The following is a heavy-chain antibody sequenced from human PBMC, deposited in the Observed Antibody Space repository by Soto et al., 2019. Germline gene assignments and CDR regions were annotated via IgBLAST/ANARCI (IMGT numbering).Heavy chain of an antibody. J-gene: IGHJ6*02. D-gene: IGHD3-3*01. V-gene: IGHV3-23*01. CDR3: AKPYYDVGSGFSPFGGMDV. Sequence: PGGSLGLSCAASGFTFSNYDTSLVRQAPGMGLEWGPDINDSGGSRYYADSVKGRFTISRGNSKNTWCLQMNSLRVEDTAVYYCAKPYYDVGSGFSPFGGMDVWGQGNT. CDR1: GFTFSNYD. CDR2: INDSGGSR.